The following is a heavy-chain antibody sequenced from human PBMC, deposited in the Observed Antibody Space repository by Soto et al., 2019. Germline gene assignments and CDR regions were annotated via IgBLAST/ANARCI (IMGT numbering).Heavy chain of an antibody. J-gene: IGHJ3*02. Sequence: QVQLVESGGGVVQPGRSLRLSCAASGFTFSSYAMHWVRQAPGKGLEWVAVISYDGSNKYYADSVKGRFTISRDNSENALYLKMNSLRAEDTAVYYCARDHPAGYYDSSGFDAFDIWGQGTMVTVSS. CDR1: GFTFSSYA. D-gene: IGHD3-22*01. V-gene: IGHV3-30-3*01. CDR2: ISYDGSNK. CDR3: ARDHPAGYYDSSGFDAFDI.